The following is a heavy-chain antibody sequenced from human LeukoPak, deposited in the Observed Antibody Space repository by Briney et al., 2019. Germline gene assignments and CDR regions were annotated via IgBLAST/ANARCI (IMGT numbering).Heavy chain of an antibody. J-gene: IGHJ4*02. CDR1: GYTFTSYY. V-gene: IGHV1-46*01. D-gene: IGHD4-17*01. CDR3: ARDADYGDSLLDY. Sequence: ASVKVSCKASGYTFTSYYIQWVRQAPGQGLEWMGIINPSGGSTRYAQKFQGRVTMTRDTSTSTVYMDLSSLRSEDTAVYYCARDADYGDSLLDYWGQGTLVTVSS. CDR2: INPSGGST.